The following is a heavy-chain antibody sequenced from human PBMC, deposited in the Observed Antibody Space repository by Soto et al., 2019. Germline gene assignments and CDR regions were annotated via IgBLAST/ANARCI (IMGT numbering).Heavy chain of an antibody. CDR3: ARLDYYGSGSYYTHYYYGMDV. V-gene: IGHV4-59*08. J-gene: IGHJ6*02. D-gene: IGHD3-10*01. CDR1: GGSISSYY. Sequence: SETLSLTCTVSGGSISSYYWSWIRQPPGKGLEWIGYIYYSGSTNYNPSLKSRVTISVDTSKNQFSLKLSSVTAADTAVYYFARLDYYGSGSYYTHYYYGMDVWGQGTTVTVSS. CDR2: IYYSGST.